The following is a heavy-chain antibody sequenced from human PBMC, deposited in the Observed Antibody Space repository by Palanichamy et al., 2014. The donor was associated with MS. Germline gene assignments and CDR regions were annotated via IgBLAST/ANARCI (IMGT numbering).Heavy chain of an antibody. Sequence: QITLKESGPTLVKPTQTLTLTCTFSGFSLSTSGVGVGWIRQPPGKALEWLALIYWNDDKLYSPSLKSRLTITKDTSKNQVVLTVTNMDPVDSATYYCAHIPSNGGLDYWGQGTLVTVSS. J-gene: IGHJ4*02. CDR3: AHIPSNGGLDY. V-gene: IGHV2-5*01. D-gene: IGHD4-23*01. CDR1: GFSLSTSGVG. CDR2: IYWNDDK.